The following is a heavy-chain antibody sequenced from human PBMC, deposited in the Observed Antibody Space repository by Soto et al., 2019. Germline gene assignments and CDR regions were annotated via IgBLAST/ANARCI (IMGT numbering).Heavy chain of an antibody. Sequence: ASVKVSCKASGYTFTSYGISWVRQAPGQGLEWMGWISAYNGNTNYAQKLQGRVTMTTDTSTSTAYMELRSLRSDDTAVYYCARLVVVVAATYYYYYMDVWGKGTTVTSP. CDR2: ISAYNGNT. CDR1: GYTFTSYG. V-gene: IGHV1-18*01. CDR3: ARLVVVVAATYYYYYMDV. J-gene: IGHJ6*03. D-gene: IGHD2-15*01.